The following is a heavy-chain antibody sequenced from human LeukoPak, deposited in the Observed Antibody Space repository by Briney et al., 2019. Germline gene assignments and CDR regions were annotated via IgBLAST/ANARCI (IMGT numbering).Heavy chain of an antibody. Sequence: PGGSLRLSCAASGLTFSISGMNWVRQAPGKGLEWIGEINHSGSTNYNPSLKSRVTISVDTSKNQFSLKLSSVTAADTAVYYCARLNDRLPIAMNPDYYYYGMDVWGQGTTVTVSS. CDR3: ARLNDRLPIAMNPDYYYYGMDV. CDR2: INHSGST. D-gene: IGHD2-2*01. CDR1: GLTFSISG. V-gene: IGHV4-34*01. J-gene: IGHJ6*02.